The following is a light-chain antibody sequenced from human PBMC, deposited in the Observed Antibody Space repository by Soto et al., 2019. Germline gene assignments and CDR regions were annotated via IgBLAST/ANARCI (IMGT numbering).Light chain of an antibody. V-gene: IGKV1-9*01. Sequence: DIRLTKSPSFLSESVGDRVTFTGGPSQGIGSNLAWYQQKPGKAPKLLIYAPSTLQDGVPSRFSDSGSGTEFTLTISSLQPEDFATYYCQQLNSYLFTFGPGTKVDIK. CDR3: QQLNSYLFT. CDR1: QGIGSN. J-gene: IGKJ3*01. CDR2: APS.